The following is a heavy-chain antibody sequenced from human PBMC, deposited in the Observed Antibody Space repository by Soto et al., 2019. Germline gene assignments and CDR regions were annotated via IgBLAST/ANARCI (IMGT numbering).Heavy chain of an antibody. D-gene: IGHD1-26*01. V-gene: IGHV4-31*01. CDR2: IYYSGST. CDR1: GGSSSSGGYY. J-gene: IGHJ6*03. Sequence: QVQLQESGPGLVKPSQTLSLTCTVAGGSSSSGGYYCSWIRQHPGKCLEWSGYIYYSGSTYYNPSLKSLVTISVDTSKNQFSLKLSSVTAADTAVYYCARERAEYRYRDVWGKGTTVTVS. CDR3: ARERAEYRYRDV.